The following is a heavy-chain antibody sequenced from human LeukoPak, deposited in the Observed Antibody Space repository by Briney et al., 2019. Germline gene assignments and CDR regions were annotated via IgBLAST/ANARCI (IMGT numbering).Heavy chain of an antibody. V-gene: IGHV3-15*01. J-gene: IGHJ4*02. CDR2: IKSKTDGRTT. D-gene: IGHD3-10*01. CDR1: GFTFSNAW. CDR3: TTDRGGFDY. Sequence: GGTLRLSCAASGFTFSNAWMSGVRQAPGKGLEWVGRIKSKTDGRTTDYAARVKGRFTISRDDSKNTLYLQMNSLKTEDTAVYYCTTDRGGFDYWGQGTLVTVSS.